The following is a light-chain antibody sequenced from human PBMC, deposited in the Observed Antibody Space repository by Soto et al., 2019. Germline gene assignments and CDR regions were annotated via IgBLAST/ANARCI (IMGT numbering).Light chain of an antibody. J-gene: IGLJ1*01. Sequence: QSDLRHAASVCRSPGQSITIYCTGTSSDIGGYDYVSWYQQYPGKAPKLMIYDVSNRPSGVSDRFSGSKSANTASLTISGLQAEDEADYCCNSYTTGSSLYVFGTGTKVTFL. CDR2: DVS. V-gene: IGLV2-14*01. CDR3: NSYTTGSSLYV. CDR1: SSDIGGYDY.